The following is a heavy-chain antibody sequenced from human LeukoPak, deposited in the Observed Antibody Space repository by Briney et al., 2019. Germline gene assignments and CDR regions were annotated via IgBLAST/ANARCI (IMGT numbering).Heavy chain of an antibody. J-gene: IGHJ4*02. CDR1: GGSISSYY. V-gene: IGHV4-59*01. Sequence: PSETLSLTCTVSGGSISSYYWSWIRQPPGKGLEWIGEINHSGSTNYNPSLKSRVTISVDTSKNQFSLKLSSVTAADTAVYYCARELDSSSWYGGYFDYWGQGTLVTVSS. CDR2: INHSGST. D-gene: IGHD6-13*01. CDR3: ARELDSSSWYGGYFDY.